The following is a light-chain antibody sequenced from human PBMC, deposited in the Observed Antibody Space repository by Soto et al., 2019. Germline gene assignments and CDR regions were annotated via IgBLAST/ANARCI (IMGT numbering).Light chain of an antibody. CDR1: SSNIGSNT. Sequence: QSVLTQPPSASGALGQRVTIPCSGGSSNIGSNTVNWYQQPPGTAPKLLICSTDQRPSGVPDRFSGSKSGTSASLAISGLQSEDEADYYCATWDGSLTGYVFGTGTKLTVL. V-gene: IGLV1-44*01. CDR2: STD. CDR3: ATWDGSLTGYV. J-gene: IGLJ1*01.